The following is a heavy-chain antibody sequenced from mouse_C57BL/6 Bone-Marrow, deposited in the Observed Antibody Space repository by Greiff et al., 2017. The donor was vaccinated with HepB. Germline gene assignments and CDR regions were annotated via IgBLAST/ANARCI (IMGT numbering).Heavy chain of an antibody. Sequence: QVQLQQPGAELVRPGSSVKLSCKASGYTFTSYWKHWVKQRPIQGLEWIGNIDPSDSETHYNQKFKDKATLTVDKSSSTAYMQLSSLTSEDSAVYYCARWGTTVDWYFDVWGTGTTVTVSS. CDR1: GYTFTSYW. CDR3: ARWGTTVDWYFDV. CDR2: IDPSDSET. D-gene: IGHD1-1*01. V-gene: IGHV1-52*01. J-gene: IGHJ1*03.